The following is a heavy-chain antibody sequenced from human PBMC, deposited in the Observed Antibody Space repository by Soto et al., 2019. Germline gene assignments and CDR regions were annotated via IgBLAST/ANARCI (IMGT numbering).Heavy chain of an antibody. CDR2: IYYTGST. CDR1: GGSISTYY. J-gene: IGHJ3*02. V-gene: IGHV4-59*08. CDR3: AKHREGFDI. Sequence: SETLSLTCSVSGGSISTYYWSWIRQPPGKGLEWIGYIYYTGSTNYNPSLKSRVTISVDTSKNQFSLKLSSVTAADTAVYYCAKHREGFDIWGQGTMVSVSS.